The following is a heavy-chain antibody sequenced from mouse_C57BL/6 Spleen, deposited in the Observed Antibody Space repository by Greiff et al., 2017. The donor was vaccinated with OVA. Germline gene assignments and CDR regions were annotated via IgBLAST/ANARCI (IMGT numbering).Heavy chain of an antibody. CDR2: INPSNGGT. CDR1: GYTFTSYW. J-gene: IGHJ3*01. V-gene: IGHV1-53*01. CDR3: ARDDYCGSSFAY. D-gene: IGHD1-1*01. Sequence: QVQLQQPGTELVKPGASVKLSCKASGYTFTSYWMHWVKQRPGQGLEWIGNINPSNGGTNYNEKFKSKATLTVDKSSSTAYMQLSSLTSEDSAVYEGARDDYCGSSFAYWGQGTLVTVSA.